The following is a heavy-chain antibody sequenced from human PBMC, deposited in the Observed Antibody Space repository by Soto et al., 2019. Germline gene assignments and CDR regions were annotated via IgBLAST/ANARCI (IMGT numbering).Heavy chain of an antibody. CDR2: ISSTGNTI. V-gene: IGHV3-48*01. J-gene: IGHJ6*03. CDR1: GFTFSTYS. CDR3: ARVRSPYYMDV. Sequence: EVQLVESGGGLVQPGRSLRLSCAASGFTFSTYSMSWVRQAPGKGLEWVSYISSTGNTIYSADSMKGRFTISRDNAKNSLYLQMSSLRAEDTADYYCARVRSPYYMDVWGKGTTVTVAS. D-gene: IGHD3-3*01.